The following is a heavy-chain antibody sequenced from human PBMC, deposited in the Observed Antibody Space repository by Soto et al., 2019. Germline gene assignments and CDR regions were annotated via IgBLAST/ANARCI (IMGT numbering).Heavy chain of an antibody. J-gene: IGHJ6*02. CDR2: ISGSGGST. Sequence: EVQLLESGGGLVQPGGSLRLSCAASGFTFSSYAMSWVRQAPGKGLEWVSAISGSGGSTYYADTLKGRFTISRDNSKNTLYLQINSLRAEDTAVYYCAKEGIPAAINYYGMDVWGQGTTVTVSS. CDR3: AKEGIPAAINYYGMDV. CDR1: GFTFSSYA. V-gene: IGHV3-23*01. D-gene: IGHD2-2*01.